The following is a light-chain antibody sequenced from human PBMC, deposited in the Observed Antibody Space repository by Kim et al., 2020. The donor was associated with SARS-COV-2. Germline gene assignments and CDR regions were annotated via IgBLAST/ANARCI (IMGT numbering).Light chain of an antibody. J-gene: IGKJ1*01. CDR2: GAS. V-gene: IGKV3-20*01. CDR1: QSIRSNS. CDR3: QYFGT. Sequence: TLSLSPGERAIFSCRASQSIRSNSLAWYQQKPGQAPRLVMYGASNRATGIPDRFSGSGSGTDFTLTISRLESEDFAVYYCQYFGTFGQGTKVDIK.